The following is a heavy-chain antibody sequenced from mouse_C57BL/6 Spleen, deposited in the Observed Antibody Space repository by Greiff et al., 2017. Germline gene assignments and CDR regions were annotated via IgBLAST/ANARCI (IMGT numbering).Heavy chain of an antibody. Sequence: EVQLQQSGPELVKPGASVKMSCKASGYTFTDYNMHWVKQSHGKSLEWIGYINPNNGGTSYNQKFKGKATLTVNKSSSTAYLELRSLTSEDSAVYYCARPLDGYDEGAWFAYWGQGTLVTVSA. CDR2: INPNNGGT. D-gene: IGHD2-2*01. CDR3: ARPLDGYDEGAWFAY. V-gene: IGHV1-22*01. J-gene: IGHJ3*01. CDR1: GYTFTDYN.